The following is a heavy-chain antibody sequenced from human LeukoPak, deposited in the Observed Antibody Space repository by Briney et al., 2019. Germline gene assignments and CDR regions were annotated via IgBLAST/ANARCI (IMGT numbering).Heavy chain of an antibody. CDR2: IYYSGST. CDR3: ARDGSTSFRGMDV. D-gene: IGHD2-2*01. CDR1: GGSISSYY. Sequence: PSETLSLTCTDSGGSISSYYWSWIRQPPGKGLEWIGYIYYSGSTNYNPSLKSRVTISVDTSKNQFSLKLSSVTAADTAVYYCARDGSTSFRGMDVWGQGTTVTVSS. J-gene: IGHJ6*02. V-gene: IGHV4-59*01.